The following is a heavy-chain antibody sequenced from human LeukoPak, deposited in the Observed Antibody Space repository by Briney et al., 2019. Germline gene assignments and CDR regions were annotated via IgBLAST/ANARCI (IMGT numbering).Heavy chain of an antibody. CDR1: GGSISSYY. V-gene: IGHV4-4*07. CDR2: IYTSGST. CDR3: ARGGIYGSGSYFDY. Sequence: PSETLSLTCTVSGGSISSYYWSWIRQPAGKGLEWIGRIYTSGSTNYNPSLKSRVTMSVDTSKNQFSLKLSSVTAADTAVYYCARGGIYGSGSYFDYWGQGTLVTVSS. D-gene: IGHD3-10*01. J-gene: IGHJ4*02.